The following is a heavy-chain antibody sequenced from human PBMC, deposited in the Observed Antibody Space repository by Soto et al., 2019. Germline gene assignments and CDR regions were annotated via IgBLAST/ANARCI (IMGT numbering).Heavy chain of an antibody. CDR3: ARRYGPGFDY. D-gene: IGHD4-17*01. CDR1: GGSISSGGYS. J-gene: IGHJ4*02. V-gene: IGHV4-30-2*01. CDR2: MYHSGST. Sequence: PSETLPLTCAGSGGSISSGGYSWSWIRQPPGKGLEWIGYMYHSGSTYYNPSLKSRVTISIDRSKNQFSLKLSSVTAADTAVYYCARRYGPGFDYWGQGTLVTVSS.